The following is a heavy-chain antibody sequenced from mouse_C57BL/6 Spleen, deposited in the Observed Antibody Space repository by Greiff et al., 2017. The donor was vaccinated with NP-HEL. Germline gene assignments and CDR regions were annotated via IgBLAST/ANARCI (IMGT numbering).Heavy chain of an antibody. CDR1: GYTFTDYY. CDR2: IYPGSGNT. Sequence: QVQLQQSGAELVRPGASVKLSCKASGYTFTDYYINWVKQRPGQGLEWIARIYPGSGNTYYNEKFKGKATLTAEKSSSTAYMQLSSLTSEDSAVYFCATYDYDGWYFDVWGTGTTVTVSS. D-gene: IGHD2-4*01. CDR3: ATYDYDGWYFDV. V-gene: IGHV1-76*01. J-gene: IGHJ1*03.